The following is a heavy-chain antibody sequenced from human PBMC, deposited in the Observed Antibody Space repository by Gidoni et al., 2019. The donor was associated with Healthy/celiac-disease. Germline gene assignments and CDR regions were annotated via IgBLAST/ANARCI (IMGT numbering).Heavy chain of an antibody. D-gene: IGHD3-10*01. CDR3: ATASPVSGSYYTNDY. CDR2: ISSSGSTI. Sequence: EVQLVESGGGLVQPGGSLIRPCAADAFTVSSYEMNWVRQAPGKGLGWVSYISSSGSTIYYADSVKGRFPISRDNAKNSLYLQMNSLRAEDTAVYYCATASPVSGSYYTNDYWGQGTLVTVSS. V-gene: IGHV3-48*03. J-gene: IGHJ4*02. CDR1: AFTVSSYE.